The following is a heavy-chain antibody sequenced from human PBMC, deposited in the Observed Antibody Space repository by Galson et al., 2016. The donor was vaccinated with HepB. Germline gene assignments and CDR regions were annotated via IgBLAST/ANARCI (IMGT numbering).Heavy chain of an antibody. J-gene: IGHJ3*02. D-gene: IGHD2-21*01. CDR3: ARDGVLGDDAFDI. CDR2: FYTSGST. V-gene: IGHV4-4*07. Sequence: ETLSLTCTVSGGPISNYYLNWIRQPANKRPEWIGRFYTSGSTNQNPSLKSRVTMSVDTSKNQSSLKLRSVTAADPAVYYCARDGVLGDDAFDIWGQGTMVTVSS. CDR1: GGPISNYY.